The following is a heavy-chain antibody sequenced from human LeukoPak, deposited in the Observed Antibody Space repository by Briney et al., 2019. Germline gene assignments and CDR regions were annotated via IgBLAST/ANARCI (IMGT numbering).Heavy chain of an antibody. J-gene: IGHJ4*02. CDR2: IIPILGIA. V-gene: IGHV1-69*04. D-gene: IGHD3-22*01. CDR3: AREDYYDRDRPLDY. Sequence: SVKVSCKASGGTFSSYTISWVRQAPGQGVERMGRIIPILGIANYAQNFQGRVTITADKSTSTAYMELSSLRSEDTAVYYCAREDYYDRDRPLDYWGQGTLVTVSS. CDR1: GGTFSSYT.